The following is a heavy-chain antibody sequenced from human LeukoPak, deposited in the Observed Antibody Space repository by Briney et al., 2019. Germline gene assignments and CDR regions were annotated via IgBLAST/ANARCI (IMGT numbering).Heavy chain of an antibody. D-gene: IGHD3-16*01. V-gene: IGHV4-34*01. CDR2: INHSGST. J-gene: IGHJ4*02. Sequence: SETLSLTCAVYGGSFSGYYWSWIRQPPGKGLEWIGEINHSGSTNYNPSLKSQVTISVDTSKNQFSLKLSSVTAADTAVYYCARLTPDRDFDYWGQGTLVTVSS. CDR1: GGSFSGYY. CDR3: ARLTPDRDFDY.